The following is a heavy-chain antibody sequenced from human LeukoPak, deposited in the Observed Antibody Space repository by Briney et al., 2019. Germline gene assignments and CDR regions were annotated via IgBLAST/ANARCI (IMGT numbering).Heavy chain of an antibody. Sequence: SETLSLTCTVSGGSISSYYWSWIRQPPGKGLEWIGYIYYSGSTSYNPSLKSRVTISVDTSKNQFSLKLSSVTAADTAVYYCARALGDYWGQGTLVTVSS. CDR2: IYYSGST. CDR1: GGSISSYY. D-gene: IGHD3-16*01. J-gene: IGHJ4*02. CDR3: ARALGDY. V-gene: IGHV4-59*01.